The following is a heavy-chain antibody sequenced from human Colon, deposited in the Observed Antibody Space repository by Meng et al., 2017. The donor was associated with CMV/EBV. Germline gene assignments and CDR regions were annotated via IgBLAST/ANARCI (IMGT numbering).Heavy chain of an antibody. J-gene: IGHJ4*02. Sequence: GESLKISCAASGFTFSSYSMNWVRQAPGKGLEWVSSISSSSSYIYYADSVKGRFTISRDNAKNSLYLEMNHLRADDTAVYYCARTNYFDTTGYYSDDYWGQGTLVTVSS. V-gene: IGHV3-21*04. CDR1: GFTFSSYS. CDR2: ISSSSSYI. D-gene: IGHD3-9*01. CDR3: ARTNYFDTTGYYSDDY.